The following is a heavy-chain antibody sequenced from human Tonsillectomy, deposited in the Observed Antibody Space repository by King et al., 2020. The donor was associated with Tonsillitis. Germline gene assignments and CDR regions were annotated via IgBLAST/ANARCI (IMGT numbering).Heavy chain of an antibody. V-gene: IGHV1-8*01. CDR2: MNPNSGNT. CDR1: GYTFTSYD. D-gene: IGHD3-3*01. CDR3: ARGRPRITIFGVVPHRYYFDY. Sequence: LVQSGAAVKKPGASVKVSCKASGYTFTSYDINWVRQATGQGLEWMGWMNPNSGNTGYAQKFQGRVTMTRNTSISTAYMELSSLRSEDTAVYYCARGRPRITIFGVVPHRYYFDYWGQGTLVTVSS. J-gene: IGHJ4*02.